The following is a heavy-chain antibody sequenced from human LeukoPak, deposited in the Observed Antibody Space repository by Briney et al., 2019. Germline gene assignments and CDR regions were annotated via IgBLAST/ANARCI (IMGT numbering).Heavy chain of an antibody. V-gene: IGHV1-18*01. CDR3: VSDVEPGGTTGRNYYYSTMDV. J-gene: IGHJ6*02. CDR2: ISTYNKGT. CDR1: GYRFTTYS. D-gene: IGHD1-1*01. Sequence: ASVKVSCKASGYRFTTYSFTWVRQAPGQGLEWMGWISTYNKGTNYAENLQGRVTMTTDRSTSTVYMELRSLRPDDTAVYYCVSDVEPGGTTGRNYYYSTMDVWRQGTTVTV.